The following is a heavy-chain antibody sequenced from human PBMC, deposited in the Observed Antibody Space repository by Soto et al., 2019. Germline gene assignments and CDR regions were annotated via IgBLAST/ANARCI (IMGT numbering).Heavy chain of an antibody. Sequence: TSETLSLTCTVSGGSISSNYLSWIRQPPGKGLEWIGYIYYSGSTNYNPSLKSRVTISVDTSKNQFSLKLSSVTAADTAVFYCARGLDCGGDCYPDGFDIWGQGTTVTVSS. V-gene: IGHV4-59*01. CDR3: ARGLDCGGDCYPDGFDI. CDR2: IYYSGST. CDR1: GGSISSNY. J-gene: IGHJ3*02. D-gene: IGHD2-21*02.